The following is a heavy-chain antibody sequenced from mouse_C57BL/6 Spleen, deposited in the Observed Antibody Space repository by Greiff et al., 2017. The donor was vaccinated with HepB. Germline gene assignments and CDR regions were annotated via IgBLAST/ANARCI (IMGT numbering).Heavy chain of an antibody. CDR2: IDPSDSET. CDR1: GYTFTSYW. Sequence: VQLQQPGAELVRPGSSVKLSCKASGYTFTSYWMHWVKQRPIQGLEWIGNIDPSDSETHYNQKFKDKATLTVDKSSSTAYMQLSSLTSEDSAVYYCARIGSSPYFDYWGQGTTLTVSS. J-gene: IGHJ2*01. V-gene: IGHV1-52*01. D-gene: IGHD1-1*01. CDR3: ARIGSSPYFDY.